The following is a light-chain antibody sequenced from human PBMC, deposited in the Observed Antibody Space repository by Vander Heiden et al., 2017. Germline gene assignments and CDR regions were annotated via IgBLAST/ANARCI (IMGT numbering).Light chain of an antibody. CDR1: QDISNY. CDR3: QQYDNLPIT. Sequence: DIQMTQSPPSLSASVGDRVTITCQASQDISNYLNWYQQKPGKAPKLLIYDASNLETGVPSRFSGSGSGTDFTFTISSLQPEDIATYYCQQYDNLPITFGQGKRLEIK. V-gene: IGKV1-33*01. J-gene: IGKJ5*01. CDR2: DAS.